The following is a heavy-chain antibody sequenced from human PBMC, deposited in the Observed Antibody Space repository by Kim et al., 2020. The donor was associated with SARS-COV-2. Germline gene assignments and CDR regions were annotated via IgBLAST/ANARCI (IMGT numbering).Heavy chain of an antibody. D-gene: IGHD1-26*01. J-gene: IGHJ5*02. V-gene: IGHV4-4*09. CDR3: ARAPRERCFDP. CDR2: IYSTGTT. Sequence: SEPLSLTCTVSGDSMSGYYWSWIRQSPGNALEWFGYIYSTGTTYYTPSLRGRVTMSIATSKNQFSLTLNSVTAADTAVYYCARAPRERCFDPWGQGTLV. CDR1: GDSMSGYY.